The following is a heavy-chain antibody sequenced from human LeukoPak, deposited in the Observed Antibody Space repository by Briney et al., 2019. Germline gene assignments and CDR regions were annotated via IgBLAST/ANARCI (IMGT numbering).Heavy chain of an antibody. CDR1: GGSVSSGSYY. CDR2: IYYSGST. D-gene: IGHD3-22*01. J-gene: IGHJ4*02. CDR3: ARVLYDSSGYYFAY. Sequence: SETLSLTCTVSGGSVSSGSYYWSWIRQPPGKGLEWIGYIYYSGSTNYNPFLKSRVTISVDTSKNQFSLKLSSVTAADTAVYYCARVLYDSSGYYFAYWGQGILVTVSS. V-gene: IGHV4-61*01.